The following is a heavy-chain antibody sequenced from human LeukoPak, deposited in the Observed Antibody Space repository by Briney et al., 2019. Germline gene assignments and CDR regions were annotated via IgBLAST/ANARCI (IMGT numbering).Heavy chain of an antibody. CDR3: PRGRDDYYYMDV. J-gene: IGHJ6*03. V-gene: IGHV1-8*01. CDR2: MNPNSGNT. CDR1: GYTFTNFD. Sequence: ASVKVSCKASGYTFTNFDINWVRQATGQGLEWMGWMNPNSGNTGYAQKFQGRVTITRNTSISTAYMELSSLRFEDTAVYYCPRGRDDYYYMDVWGKGTTFTVSS.